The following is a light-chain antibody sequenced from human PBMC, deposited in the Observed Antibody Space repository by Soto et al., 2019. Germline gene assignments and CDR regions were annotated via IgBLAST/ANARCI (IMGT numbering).Light chain of an antibody. J-gene: IGLJ1*01. CDR3: SSYTSSSTYV. CDR2: EVT. V-gene: IGLV2-14*01. Sequence: QSVLAQPASVSGSPGQSMTISCTGTSSDVGGYNYVAWYQQHPGKAPKLLISEVTDRPSGVSNRFSGSKSGNTASLTISGLQADDEADYYCSSYTSSSTYVFGPGTKVTVL. CDR1: SSDVGGYNY.